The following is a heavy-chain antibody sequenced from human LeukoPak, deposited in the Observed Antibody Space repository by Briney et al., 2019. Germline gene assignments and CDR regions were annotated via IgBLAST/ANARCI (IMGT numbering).Heavy chain of an antibody. CDR2: INGRGDNT. D-gene: IGHD2/OR15-2a*01. CDR3: AKDRVSPGFNWFDP. Sequence: PGGSLRLSCAAYGAIISSYAMSWVRQAPGKGLEWVSAINGRGDNTYYADFVKGRFTISRGNSKSTVYLQMNSLRTEDTAVYYCAKDRVSPGFNWFDPWGQGTLVTVSS. J-gene: IGHJ5*02. V-gene: IGHV3-23*01. CDR1: GAIISSYA.